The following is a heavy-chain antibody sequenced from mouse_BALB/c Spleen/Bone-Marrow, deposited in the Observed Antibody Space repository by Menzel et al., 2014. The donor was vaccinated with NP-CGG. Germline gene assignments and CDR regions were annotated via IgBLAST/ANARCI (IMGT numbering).Heavy chain of an antibody. CDR1: GFTFSDYA. Sequence: EVQVVESGGGLVRPGGSRKLSCAASGFTFSDYAMAWVRQAPGKGPEWVAFISNLAFSIYYADTVTGRFTISRENAKNPLYLEMTSLRSEDTAMYYCARVWDYWYFDVWGAGTTVTVSS. D-gene: IGHD4-1*01. J-gene: IGHJ1*01. V-gene: IGHV5-15*02. CDR2: ISNLAFSI. CDR3: ARVWDYWYFDV.